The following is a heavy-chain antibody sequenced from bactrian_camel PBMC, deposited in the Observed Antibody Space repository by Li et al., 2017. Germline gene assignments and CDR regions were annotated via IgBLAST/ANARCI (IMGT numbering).Heavy chain of an antibody. CDR3: AADEILSCGGSWVLRGDFAY. V-gene: IGHV3S28*01. CDR2: IYTGGGST. Sequence: SGGGLVRPGGSLRLSCAASPSDYSSYCMGWFRQAPGKEREGVATIYTGGGSTYYADSVKGRFTISQGDSGRAIALQMSNLEPDDTAMYYCAADEILSCGGSWVLRGDFAYWGQGTQVTVS. J-gene: IGHJ6*01. CDR1: PSDYSSYC. D-gene: IGHD1*01.